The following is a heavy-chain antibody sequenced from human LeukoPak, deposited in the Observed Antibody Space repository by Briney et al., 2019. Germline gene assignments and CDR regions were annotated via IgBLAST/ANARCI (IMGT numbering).Heavy chain of an antibody. J-gene: IGHJ4*02. CDR1: GLTLSAFA. D-gene: IGHD2-21*01. V-gene: IGHV3-23*01. CDR3: ARGSDLASYNELEY. CDR2: STGAVE. Sequence: GGSLRLSCTASGLTLSAFAMSWVRQAPGKGLEWVSRSTGAVEYYASSVKGRFTVSRDESKNTLYLQMNSLGAEDTAIYYCARGSDLASYNELEYWGQGTLVTVSS.